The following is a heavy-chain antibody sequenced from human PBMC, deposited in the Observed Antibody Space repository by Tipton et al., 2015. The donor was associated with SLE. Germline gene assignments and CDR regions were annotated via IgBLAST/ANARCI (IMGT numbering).Heavy chain of an antibody. CDR1: GYTFISYG. CDR2: ISAYNGNT. CDR3: TRGDHSWYFDF. Sequence: QSGPEVKKPGASVKVSCKASGYTFISYGINWVRQAPGQGLEWMGCISAYNGNTNYAQKVQDRVTMTRDTSTSAAYMELRSLRSDDTAVYYCTRGDHSWYFDFWGQGTLVTVSS. D-gene: IGHD2-21*01. V-gene: IGHV1-18*01. J-gene: IGHJ4*02.